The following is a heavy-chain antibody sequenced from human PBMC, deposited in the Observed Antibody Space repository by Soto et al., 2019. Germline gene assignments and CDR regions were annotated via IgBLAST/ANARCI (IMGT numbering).Heavy chain of an antibody. J-gene: IGHJ4*02. CDR2: IIPIFGTA. Sequence: GASVKVSCKASGGTFSSYAISWVRQAPGQGLEWMGGIIPIFGTANYAQKFQGRVTITADESTSTAYMELSSLRSEDTAVYYCARVLRIAAHYYFDYWGQGTLVTVSS. CDR1: GGTFSSYA. D-gene: IGHD6-6*01. CDR3: ARVLRIAAHYYFDY. V-gene: IGHV1-69*13.